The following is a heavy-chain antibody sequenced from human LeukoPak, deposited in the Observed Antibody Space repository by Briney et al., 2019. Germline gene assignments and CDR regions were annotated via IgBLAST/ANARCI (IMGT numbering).Heavy chain of an antibody. CDR3: ARGRFAGYYDSSGYLLDY. CDR1: GGSISSSSYY. Sequence: SETLSLTCTVSGGSISSSSYYWGWIRQPPGKGLEWIGSIYYSGSTYYNPSLKSRVTISVDTSKNQFSLKLSSVTAADTAVYYCARGRFAGYYDSSGYLLDYWGQGTLVTVSS. D-gene: IGHD3-22*01. CDR2: IYYSGST. V-gene: IGHV4-39*01. J-gene: IGHJ4*02.